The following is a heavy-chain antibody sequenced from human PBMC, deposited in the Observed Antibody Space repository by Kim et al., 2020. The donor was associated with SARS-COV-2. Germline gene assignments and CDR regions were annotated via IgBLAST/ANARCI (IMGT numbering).Heavy chain of an antibody. J-gene: IGHJ3*02. V-gene: IGHV4-59*08. D-gene: IGHD2-21*01. CDR3: ARHLFPSPLEPFDI. Sequence: NPSLKSRATRSGDTSKNQFSLKLSSVTAADTAVYYCARHLFPSPLEPFDIWGQGTMVTVSS.